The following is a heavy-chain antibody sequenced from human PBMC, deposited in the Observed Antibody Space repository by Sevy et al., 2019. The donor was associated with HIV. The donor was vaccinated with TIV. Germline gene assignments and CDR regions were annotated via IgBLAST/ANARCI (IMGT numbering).Heavy chain of an antibody. D-gene: IGHD4-17*01. V-gene: IGHV3-48*03. CDR1: GFTISSYE. J-gene: IGHJ4*02. CDR2: ISNSGTAI. CDR3: ARDLPPSATTVAHFDC. Sequence: GGSLRLSCAASGFTISSYEMNWVRQAPGKGLEWVSYISNSGTAIYYSDSVKGRFTISRDNARNSLFLQMNSLRAEDTAVYYCARDLPPSATTVAHFDCWGQGTLVTVSS.